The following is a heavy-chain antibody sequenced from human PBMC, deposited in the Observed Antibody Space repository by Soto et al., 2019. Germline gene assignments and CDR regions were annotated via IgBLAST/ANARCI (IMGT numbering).Heavy chain of an antibody. Sequence: SETLSLTCTVSGGSISSYNWSWIRQPPGKGLEWIGYIYYSGSTNYNPSLKSRVTISVDTSNNQFSLKLSSVTAADTAVYFCARILGGIDYWGQGTLVTVSS. J-gene: IGHJ4*02. D-gene: IGHD3-16*01. CDR3: ARILGGIDY. CDR2: IYYSGST. CDR1: GGSISSYN. V-gene: IGHV4-59*01.